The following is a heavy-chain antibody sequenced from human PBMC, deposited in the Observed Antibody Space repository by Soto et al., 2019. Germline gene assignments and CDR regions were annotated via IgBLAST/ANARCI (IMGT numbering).Heavy chain of an antibody. CDR1: GFTFSKYA. D-gene: IGHD1-1*01. J-gene: IGHJ4*01. V-gene: IGHV3-23*01. CDR3: VNWNDEDVD. Sequence: EVVLLESGGGLAQPGGSLRLSCVASGFTFSKYAMNWVRQAPGKGLEWVASISGTAVSTDYADSVKGRFTISRDNSKNTVSLQMDNLRVEDTATYFCVNWNDEDVDWGQGTLFAVSS. CDR2: ISGTAVST.